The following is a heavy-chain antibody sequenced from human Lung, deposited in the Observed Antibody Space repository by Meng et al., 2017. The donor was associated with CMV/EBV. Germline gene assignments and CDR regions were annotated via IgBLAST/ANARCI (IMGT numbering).Heavy chain of an antibody. Sequence: SXTXSLXCTVSGGSISSYYWSWIRQPPGKGLEWIGYIYYSGSTNYNPSLKSRVTISVDTSKNQFSLKLSPVTAADTAVYYCARGGYYDFWSGYSYYYYYGMDVXGQGXTVTSSS. CDR3: ARGGYYDFWSGYSYYYYYGMDV. V-gene: IGHV4-59*01. CDR1: GGSISSYY. CDR2: IYYSGST. J-gene: IGHJ6*02. D-gene: IGHD3-3*01.